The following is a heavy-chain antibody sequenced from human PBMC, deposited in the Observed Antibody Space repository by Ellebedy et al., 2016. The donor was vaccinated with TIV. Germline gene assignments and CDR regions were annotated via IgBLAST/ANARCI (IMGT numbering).Heavy chain of an antibody. CDR2: INPNSGGT. CDR1: GGTFSSYD. D-gene: IGHD3-10*01. V-gene: IGHV1-2*02. CDR3: AIPLWFGELGGSNWFNP. J-gene: IGHJ5*02. Sequence: ASVKVSXXASGGTFSSYDINWVRQATGQGLEWMGWINPNSGGTNYAQKFQGRVTMTRDTSISTAYMELSRLRSDDTAVYYCAIPLWFGELGGSNWFNPWGQGTLVTVSS.